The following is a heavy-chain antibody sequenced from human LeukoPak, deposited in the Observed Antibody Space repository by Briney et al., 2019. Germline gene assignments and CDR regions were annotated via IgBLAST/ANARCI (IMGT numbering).Heavy chain of an antibody. D-gene: IGHD2-2*01. Sequence: PSETLSLTCTVSGGSISSYYWSSIRQPPGKGLEWIGYIYYSGSTNYNPSLKSRVTISVDTSKNQFSLKLSSVTAADTAVYYCAASVGWFDPWGRGTLVTVSS. CDR2: IYYSGST. CDR3: AASVGWFDP. V-gene: IGHV4-59*01. CDR1: GGSISSYY. J-gene: IGHJ5*02.